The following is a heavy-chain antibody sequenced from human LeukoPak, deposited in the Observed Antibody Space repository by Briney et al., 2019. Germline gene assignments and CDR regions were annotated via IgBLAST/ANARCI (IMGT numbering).Heavy chain of an antibody. D-gene: IGHD5-24*01. Sequence: GGSLRLSCAASGFTFSSYAVSWVRQAPGKGLEWVSAISGSGGSTYYADSVKGRFTISRDNSKNTLYLQMNSLRAEDTAVYYCAKGWNGYNYGFDYWGQGTLVTVSS. CDR2: ISGSGGST. CDR3: AKGWNGYNYGFDY. CDR1: GFTFSSYA. J-gene: IGHJ4*02. V-gene: IGHV3-23*01.